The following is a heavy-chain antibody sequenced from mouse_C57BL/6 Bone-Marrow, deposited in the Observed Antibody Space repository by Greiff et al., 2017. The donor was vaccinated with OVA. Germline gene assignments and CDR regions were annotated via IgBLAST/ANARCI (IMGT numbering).Heavy chain of an antibody. CDR3: ASGAGFAY. CDR2: INPNYGTT. J-gene: IGHJ3*01. CDR1: GYSFTDYN. Sequence: VQLQQSGPELVKPGASVKISCKASGYSFTDYNMHWVKQSHGQSLEWIGVINPNYGTTSYNQKFKGKATLTVDQSSSTAYIQLNSLTSEDSAVYYCASGAGFAYWGQGTLVTVSA. V-gene: IGHV1-39*01.